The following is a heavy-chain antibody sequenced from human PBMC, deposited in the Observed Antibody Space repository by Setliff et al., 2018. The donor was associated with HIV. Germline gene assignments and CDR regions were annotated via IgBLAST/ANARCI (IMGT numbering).Heavy chain of an antibody. V-gene: IGHV3-23*01. CDR2: ISGSGIST. J-gene: IGHJ3*02. Sequence: PGGSLRLSCAASGFSFSIYAMSWVRQAPGKGLEWVSGISGSGISTYYADSVKGRFTISRDNSKNTLYLQMNSLRVEDTAVYYCAKDDVPRDFDIWGQGTMVTVSS. CDR3: AKDDVPRDFDI. CDR1: GFSFSIYA.